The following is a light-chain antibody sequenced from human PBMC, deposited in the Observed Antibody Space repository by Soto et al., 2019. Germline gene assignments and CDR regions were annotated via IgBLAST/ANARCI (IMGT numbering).Light chain of an antibody. J-gene: IGKJ5*01. Sequence: IVLTQSPVTLSVSPGAPATLSCRASQSVSSKLAWYQQKPGQAPRLLIYGASTRATGIPARFSGSGSGTEFTLTISSLQSEDFAIYYCQQYNNWPPITFGQGTRLEIK. CDR3: QQYNNWPPIT. CDR2: GAS. CDR1: QSVSSK. V-gene: IGKV3-15*01.